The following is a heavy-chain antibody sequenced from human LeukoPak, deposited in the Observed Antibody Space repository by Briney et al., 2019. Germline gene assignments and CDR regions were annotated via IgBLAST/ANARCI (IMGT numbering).Heavy chain of an antibody. CDR3: AKLPGRAADY. J-gene: IGHJ4*02. V-gene: IGHV3-48*01. Sequence: PGGSLRLSCAASGFTFRSYSMNWVRQAPGKGLDWISYITSSSSSIFYADSVKGRFTISRDNGKNSLYLQMNSLRAEDTAVYYCAKLPGRAADYWGQGTLVTVSS. CDR2: ITSSSSSI. CDR1: GFTFRSYS.